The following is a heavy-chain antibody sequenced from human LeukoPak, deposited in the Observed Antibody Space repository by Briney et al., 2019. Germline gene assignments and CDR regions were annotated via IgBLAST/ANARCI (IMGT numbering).Heavy chain of an antibody. D-gene: IGHD2-2*01. Sequence: GGSLRLSCAASGFIFNSYAMHWVRQAPGKGLEWVAAISYDGTNKYYADSVKGRFTISRDNSKNTLFLQMDSLRAEDTAVYYCAKSLESTNYYYHMDVWGKGTTVTVSS. CDR3: AKSLESTNYYYHMDV. CDR1: GFIFNSYA. V-gene: IGHV3-30*18. CDR2: ISYDGTNK. J-gene: IGHJ6*03.